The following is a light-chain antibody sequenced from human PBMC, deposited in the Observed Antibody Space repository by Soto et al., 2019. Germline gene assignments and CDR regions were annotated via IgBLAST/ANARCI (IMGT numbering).Light chain of an antibody. CDR1: QSVSTS. Sequence: EIVMTQSPGTLSVSPGERATLSCRASQSVSTSLAWYQQRPGQAPRLLIYGASTRATVVPARFSGSGSGREFTLTIARLQSEDFAVYYCQQYNNWAPYTFGQGTKLQIK. CDR3: QQYNNWAPYT. CDR2: GAS. V-gene: IGKV3-15*01. J-gene: IGKJ2*01.